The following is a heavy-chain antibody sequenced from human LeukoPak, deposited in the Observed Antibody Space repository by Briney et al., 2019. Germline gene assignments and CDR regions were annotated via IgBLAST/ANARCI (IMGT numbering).Heavy chain of an antibody. J-gene: IGHJ4*02. V-gene: IGHV3-48*03. CDR3: ARGSSGWPPLFNY. D-gene: IGHD6-19*01. CDR1: GFTFSSYE. CDR2: ISSSGSTI. Sequence: GGSLRLSCAASGFTFSSYEMNWVRQAPGKGLEWVSYISSSGSTIYYADSVKGRFTISRDNAKNSLYLQMNSLRAEDTAVYYCARGSSGWPPLFNYWGQGTLVTVSS.